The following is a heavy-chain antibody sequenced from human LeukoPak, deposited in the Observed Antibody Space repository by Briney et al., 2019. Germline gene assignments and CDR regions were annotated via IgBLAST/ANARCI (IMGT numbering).Heavy chain of an antibody. V-gene: IGHV4-38-2*02. D-gene: IGHD6-13*01. Sequence: SETLSLTCSVSHYSISSGYFWGWIRQPPGKGLEWIANIFHSGSSNYNPSLKSRVTVSVDTSKNQFSLKLSSVTAADTAVYYCARGGATGTYYYYMDVWGKGTTVTISS. J-gene: IGHJ6*03. CDR1: HYSISSGYF. CDR2: IFHSGSS. CDR3: ARGGATGTYYYYMDV.